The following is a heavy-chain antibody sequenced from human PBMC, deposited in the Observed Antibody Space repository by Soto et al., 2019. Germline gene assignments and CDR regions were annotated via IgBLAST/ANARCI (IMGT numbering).Heavy chain of an antibody. Sequence: QVQLQQWGAGLLKPSETLSLTCAVYGGSFSGYYWSWIRQPPGKGLEWIGEINHSGSTNYNPSIKSRVTISVDPSKNQFSLKLSSVTAADTAGYYCARGPRWFGEFMMTRHYYYYSYMDVWGKGTTVTVSS. CDR2: INHSGST. J-gene: IGHJ6*03. D-gene: IGHD3-10*01. CDR3: ARGPRWFGEFMMTRHYYYYSYMDV. V-gene: IGHV4-34*01. CDR1: GGSFSGYY.